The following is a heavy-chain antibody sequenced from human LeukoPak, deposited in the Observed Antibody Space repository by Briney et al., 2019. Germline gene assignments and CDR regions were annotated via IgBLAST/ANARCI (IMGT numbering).Heavy chain of an antibody. CDR2: ISGSGGST. J-gene: IGHJ4*02. Sequence: GGSLRLSCAASGFTFSRYAMSWVRQAPGKGLEWVSAISGSGGSTYYADSGKGRLTISRDNSKNTLYLQMNSLRAEDTAVYYCAKDGSASYYNSYYWGQGTLVTVSS. CDR1: GFTFSRYA. CDR3: AKDGSASYYNSYY. D-gene: IGHD3-10*01. V-gene: IGHV3-23*01.